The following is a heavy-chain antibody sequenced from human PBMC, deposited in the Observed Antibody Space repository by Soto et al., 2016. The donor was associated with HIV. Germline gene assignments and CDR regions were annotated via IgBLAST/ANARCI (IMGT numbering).Heavy chain of an antibody. CDR3: ARVCHYMIAVVILRVFDP. Sequence: QVQLQESGPGLVKPSETLSLTCTVSGNSISNYYWSWIRQPPGKGLEWIGYIYYSGSTNYNPSLKSRVTISVDTSKNQFSLKLSSVTAADTAVYYCARVCHYMIAVVILRVFDPWGQGTPVTVSS. CDR1: GNSISNYY. J-gene: IGHJ5*02. CDR2: IYYSGST. D-gene: IGHD3-22*01. V-gene: IGHV4-59*01.